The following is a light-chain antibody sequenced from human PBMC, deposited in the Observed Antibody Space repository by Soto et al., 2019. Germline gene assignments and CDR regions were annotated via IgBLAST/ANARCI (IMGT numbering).Light chain of an antibody. CDR3: CSYAGSSTFRV. V-gene: IGLV2-23*03. CDR2: EGS. CDR1: SSDVGSYNL. Sequence: QSARTQPASVSRSPGQSITISCTGTSSDVGSYNLVSWYQQHPGKAPKLMIYEGSKRPSGVSNRFSGSKSGNTASLTISGLQAEDEAYYYCCSYAGSSTFRVFGGGTKLTVL. J-gene: IGLJ3*02.